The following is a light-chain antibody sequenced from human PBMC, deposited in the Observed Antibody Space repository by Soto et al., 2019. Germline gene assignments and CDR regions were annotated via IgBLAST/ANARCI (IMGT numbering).Light chain of an antibody. J-gene: IGLJ2*01. CDR3: CSYAGHTTLI. Sequence: QSALTQPASLSGSPGQSITISCTGTTNDVGAYDLVSWYQHHPGKVPKLILYENTQRPSGVSNRFSGSYSGTTASLTISGLQTEDEADYYCCSYAGHTTLIFGGGTKLTVL. CDR1: TNDVGAYDL. CDR2: ENT. V-gene: IGLV2-23*01.